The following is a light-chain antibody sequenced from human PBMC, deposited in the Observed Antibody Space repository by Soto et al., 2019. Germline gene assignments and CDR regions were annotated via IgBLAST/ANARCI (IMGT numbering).Light chain of an antibody. J-gene: IGLJ2*01. CDR1: NIGSKS. V-gene: IGLV3-21*04. CDR3: QLWDSSSDHVV. Sequence: SYELTQPPSVSVAPGKTAKITCGGNNIGSKSVHWYQQKPGQAPVLVIYYDSARPSGIPERFPGSNSGNTATLTISRVEAGDEADYYCQLWDSSSDHVVFGGGTKLTVL. CDR2: YDS.